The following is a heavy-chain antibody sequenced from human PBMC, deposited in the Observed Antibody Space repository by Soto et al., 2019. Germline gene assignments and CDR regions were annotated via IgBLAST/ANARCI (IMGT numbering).Heavy chain of an antibody. J-gene: IGHJ6*04. Sequence: GGSLRLSCASSGFTFSSYSMNWVRQAPGKGLEWVSSISSSSSYIYYADSVKGRFTISRDNAKNSLYLQMNSLRAEDTAVYYCARDGDIVVVVAGKDVWGKGTTVTVPS. CDR3: ARDGDIVVVVAGKDV. CDR1: GFTFSSYS. D-gene: IGHD2-15*01. CDR2: ISSSSSYI. V-gene: IGHV3-21*01.